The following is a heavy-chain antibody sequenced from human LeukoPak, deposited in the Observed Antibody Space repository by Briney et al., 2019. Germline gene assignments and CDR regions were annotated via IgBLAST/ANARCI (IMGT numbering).Heavy chain of an antibody. CDR2: INGDGSST. V-gene: IGHV3-74*03. J-gene: IGHJ4*02. CDR1: GFTFTNAW. CDR3: AKGGTTVVDY. D-gene: IGHD4-23*01. Sequence: GGFLRLSCVDSGFTFTNAWMSWVRQAPGKGLVWVSRINGDGSSTTYADSVKGRFTISRDNAKNTLYLQMNSLRAEDTAVYYCAKGGTTVVDYWGQGTLVTVSS.